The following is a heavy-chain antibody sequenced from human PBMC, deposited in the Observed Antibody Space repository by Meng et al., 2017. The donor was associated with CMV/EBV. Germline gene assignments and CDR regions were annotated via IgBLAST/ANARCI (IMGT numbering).Heavy chain of an antibody. D-gene: IGHD3-3*01. J-gene: IGHJ6*02. CDR2: INPNSGGT. CDR1: GYTFTGYY. V-gene: IGHV1-2*02. Sequence: ASVKVSCKASGYTFTGYYMHWVRQAPGQGLEWMGWINPNSGGTNYAQKFQGRVTMTRDTSISTAYMELSRLRSDDTAVYYGAREGYDFWSGYQYPASGMDVWGQGTTVTVSS. CDR3: AREGYDFWSGYQYPASGMDV.